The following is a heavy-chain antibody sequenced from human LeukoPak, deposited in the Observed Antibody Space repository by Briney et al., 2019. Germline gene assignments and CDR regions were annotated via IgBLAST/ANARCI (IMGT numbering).Heavy chain of an antibody. J-gene: IGHJ3*02. CDR3: ARDIVAAYAFDI. Sequence: GGSLRLSCVASGFTVSSNYMSWVRQAPGKRLEWVSVIYSGGSTYYADSVKGRFTISRDNSKNTLYLQMNSLRAEDTAVYYCARDIVAAYAFDIWGQGSMVTVSS. CDR1: GFTVSSNY. D-gene: IGHD5-12*01. V-gene: IGHV3-66*01. CDR2: IYSGGST.